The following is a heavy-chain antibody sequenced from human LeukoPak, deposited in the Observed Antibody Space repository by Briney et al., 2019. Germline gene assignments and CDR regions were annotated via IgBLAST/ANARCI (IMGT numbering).Heavy chain of an antibody. J-gene: IGHJ6*03. D-gene: IGHD6-13*01. Sequence: ASVKVSCKASGYTFTGYYMHWVRQAPGQGLEWMGWISAYNGNTNYAQKLQGRVTMTTDTSTSTAYMELRSLRSDDTAVYYCARAGGPGIGSWYADYYYYYMDVWGKGTTVTISS. CDR1: GYTFTGYY. V-gene: IGHV1-18*04. CDR2: ISAYNGNT. CDR3: ARAGGPGIGSWYADYYYYYMDV.